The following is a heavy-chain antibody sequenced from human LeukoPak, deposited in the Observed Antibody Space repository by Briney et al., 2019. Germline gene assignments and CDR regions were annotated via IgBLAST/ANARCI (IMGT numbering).Heavy chain of an antibody. CDR3: ARDQRFGHFDS. CDR1: GFTFSSYE. J-gene: IGHJ4*02. Sequence: GGSLRLSCVVSGFTFSSYEMNWVRQAPGKGLEWVSSISSSSIYIYYADSVKGRFTISRDNANNSLYLQMNSLRAEDTAVYYCARDQRFGHFDSWGQGTLVTVSS. V-gene: IGHV3-21*01. D-gene: IGHD3-10*01. CDR2: ISSSSIYI.